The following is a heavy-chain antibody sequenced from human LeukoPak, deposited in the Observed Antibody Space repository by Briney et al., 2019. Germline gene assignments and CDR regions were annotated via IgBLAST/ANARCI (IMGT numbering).Heavy chain of an antibody. J-gene: IGHJ4*02. V-gene: IGHV3-30*03. CDR1: GFTFSTYA. D-gene: IGHD2-15*01. Sequence: GGSLRLSCAASGFTFSTYAIHWVRQAPGKGLEWVAVISYDGTNKYYSDSVRGRFAISRDNPKNTLYLQMNNLRPGDTAVYYCATVGGSADYWGQATLVSVSS. CDR3: ATVGGSADY. CDR2: ISYDGTNK.